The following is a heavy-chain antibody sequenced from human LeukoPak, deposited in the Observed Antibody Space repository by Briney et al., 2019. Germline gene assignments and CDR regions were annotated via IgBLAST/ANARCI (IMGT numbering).Heavy chain of an antibody. V-gene: IGHV3-21*01. J-gene: IGHJ4*02. D-gene: IGHD3-16*01. CDR3: ARADSYDYVWGSYIGLFDY. Sequence: GGPLKLSCAASGLTFSSYSMNWFRQAPGKGLEWVSSISSSSSYIYYADSVKGRFTISRDNAKNSLYLQMNSLRAEDTAVYYCARADSYDYVWGSYIGLFDYWGQGTLVTVSS. CDR2: ISSSSSYI. CDR1: GLTFSSYS.